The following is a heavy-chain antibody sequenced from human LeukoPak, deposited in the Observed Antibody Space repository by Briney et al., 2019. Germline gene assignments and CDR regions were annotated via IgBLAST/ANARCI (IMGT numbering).Heavy chain of an antibody. Sequence: VGSLSLSCAASGVTFSKYWMRGVRQARGKGVESVSRINTDGTVTTYADSVKGRFTVPRDNADNTMFLQMNSLRDQDTAVYYCATKQWLAPPPDSWGQGTPVTVSS. D-gene: IGHD6-19*01. CDR3: ATKQWLAPPPDS. CDR1: GVTFSKYW. V-gene: IGHV3-74*01. J-gene: IGHJ4*02. CDR2: INTDGTVT.